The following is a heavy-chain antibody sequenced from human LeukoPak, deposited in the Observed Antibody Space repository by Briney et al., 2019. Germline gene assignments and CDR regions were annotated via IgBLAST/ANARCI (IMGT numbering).Heavy chain of an antibody. CDR1: GFTFSSYW. J-gene: IGHJ5*02. CDR3: ARDDYSNQGWFDP. Sequence: GGSLRLSCAASGFTFSSYWMSWVRQAPGKGLEWVASIKQDGSEKYYVDSVKGRFTISRDNAKNSLYLQMNSLRAEDTAVYYCARDDYSNQGWFDPWGQGTLVTVSS. V-gene: IGHV3-7*03. CDR2: IKQDGSEK. D-gene: IGHD4-11*01.